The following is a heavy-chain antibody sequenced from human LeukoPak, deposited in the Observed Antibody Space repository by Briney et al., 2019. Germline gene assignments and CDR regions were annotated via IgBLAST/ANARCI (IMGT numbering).Heavy chain of an antibody. CDR2: INPSGGST. J-gene: IGHJ6*02. V-gene: IGHV1-46*01. Sequence: ASVKVSCKASVYTFPSYYMHWVRLAPGQGLEWMGIINPSGGSTSYAQKFQGRVTMTRDTSTSTVYMELSSLRSEDTAVYYCARSLTRKGMDVWGQGTTVTVSS. D-gene: IGHD2-2*01. CDR3: ARSLTRKGMDV. CDR1: VYTFPSYY.